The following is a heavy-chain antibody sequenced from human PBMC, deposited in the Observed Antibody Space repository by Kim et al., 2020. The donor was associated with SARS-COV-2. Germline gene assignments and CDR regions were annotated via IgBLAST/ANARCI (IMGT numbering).Heavy chain of an antibody. D-gene: IGHD3-10*01. J-gene: IGHJ6*02. Sequence: GGSLRLSCAASGFTVSSNYMSWVRQAPGKGLEWVSVIYSGGSTYYADSVKGRFTISRDNSKNTLYLQMNSLRAEDTAVYYCARDSGFNPTRPYYYYGMDVWGQETTVTVSS. CDR2: IYSGGST. CDR1: GFTVSSNY. CDR3: ARDSGFNPTRPYYYYGMDV. V-gene: IGHV3-53*01.